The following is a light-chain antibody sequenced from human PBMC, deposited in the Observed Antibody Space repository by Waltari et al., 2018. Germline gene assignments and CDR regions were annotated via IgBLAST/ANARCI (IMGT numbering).Light chain of an antibody. CDR3: QQRGDWPLT. CDR2: ESS. J-gene: IGKJ2*01. V-gene: IGKV3-11*01. CDR1: QSVSNY. Sequence: EIVLTQSSGILSLSPGERAILSCRSSQSVSNYLAWYQQKPGQAPRLLIFESSKRATGTPGRFSGSGSGTDFTLTISSLEPEDFAVYYCQQRGDWPLTFGQGTKLEI.